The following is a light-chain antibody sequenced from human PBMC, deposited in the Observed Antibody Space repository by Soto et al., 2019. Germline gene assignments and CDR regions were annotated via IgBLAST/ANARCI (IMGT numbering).Light chain of an antibody. CDR1: QSISSW. CDR3: QHYNSYSEA. J-gene: IGKJ1*01. V-gene: IGKV1-5*01. Sequence: DIQMTQSPSTLSGSLGDRATLTCRASQSISSWLAWYQQKPGKAPKLLIYDASSLESGVPSRFSGSGSGTEFTLTSSSLKPDDFATYYCQHYNSYSEAFGQGTKVDIK. CDR2: DAS.